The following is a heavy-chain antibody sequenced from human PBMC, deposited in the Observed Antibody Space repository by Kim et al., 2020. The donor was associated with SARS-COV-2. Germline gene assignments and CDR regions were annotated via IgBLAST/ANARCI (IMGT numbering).Heavy chain of an antibody. V-gene: IGHV3-21*01. CDR1: GFAFSSYA. CDR3: ARGVDTAMVAGGYNWFDP. J-gene: IGHJ5*02. D-gene: IGHD5-18*01. CDR2: ISSSGSSI. Sequence: GGSLRLSCAASGFAFSSYAMHWLRQAPGTGLEWVSSISSSGSSIYYADSINGRFTISRDNAKDSLHLQMNSLRDEDSAVYYCARGVDTAMVAGGYNWFDPWGQGTLVIVSS.